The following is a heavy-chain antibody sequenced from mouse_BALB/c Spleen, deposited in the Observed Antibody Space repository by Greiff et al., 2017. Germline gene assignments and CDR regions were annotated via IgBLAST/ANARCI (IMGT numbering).Heavy chain of an antibody. D-gene: IGHD2-14*01. V-gene: IGHV5-17*02. CDR3: ARARYLYAMDY. J-gene: IGHJ4*01. Sequence: EVKVEESGGGLVQPGGSRKLSCAASGFTFSSFGMHWVRQAPEKGLEWVAYISSGSSTIYYADTVKGRFTIPRDNPKNTLFLQMTSLRSEDTAMYYCARARYLYAMDYWGQGTSVTVSS. CDR2: ISSGSSTI. CDR1: GFTFSSFG.